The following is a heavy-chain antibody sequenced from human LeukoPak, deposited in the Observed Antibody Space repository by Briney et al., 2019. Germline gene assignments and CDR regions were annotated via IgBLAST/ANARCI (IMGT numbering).Heavy chain of an antibody. J-gene: IGHJ4*02. CDR3: ARQVGDYYDSSGYSLD. V-gene: IGHV5-51*01. Sequence: GESLKISCKGSGFTVTDHWIAWVRQMPGKGLEWVGIIHPAVSDTPYSPSFQGQVVISVDRSISTAYLQWSSLKASDTAMYYCARQVGDYYDSSGYSLDWGQGTLVTVSS. D-gene: IGHD3-22*01. CDR1: GFTVTDHW. CDR2: IHPAVSDT.